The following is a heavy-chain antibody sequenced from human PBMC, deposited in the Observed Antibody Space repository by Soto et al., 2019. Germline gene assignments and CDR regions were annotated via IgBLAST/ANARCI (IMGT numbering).Heavy chain of an antibody. CDR1: GFTFSSYA. CDR3: ASPGEYSSSSGEWAFDI. D-gene: IGHD6-6*01. Sequence: GGSLRLSCAASGFTFSSYAMHWVRQAPGKGLEWVAVISYDGSNKYYADSVKGRFTISRDNSKNTLYLQMNSLRAEDTAVYYCASPGEYSSSSGEWAFDIWGQGTMVTVSS. V-gene: IGHV3-30-3*01. J-gene: IGHJ3*02. CDR2: ISYDGSNK.